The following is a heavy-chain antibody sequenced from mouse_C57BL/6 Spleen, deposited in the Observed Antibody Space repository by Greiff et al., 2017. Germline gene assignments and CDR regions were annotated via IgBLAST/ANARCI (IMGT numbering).Heavy chain of an antibody. Sequence: EVKLMESGPGLVKPSQSLSLTCSVSGYSITSGYFWYWIRQFPGNKLEWMGYISYDGSNNYNPALKNRISITRDTSKNQFFLKLNSVTTEDTAAYYCAREEGSYELWFAYWGQGTLVTVSA. CDR3: AREEGSYELWFAY. CDR2: ISYDGSN. CDR1: GYSITSGYF. J-gene: IGHJ3*01. D-gene: IGHD1-1*02. V-gene: IGHV3-6*01.